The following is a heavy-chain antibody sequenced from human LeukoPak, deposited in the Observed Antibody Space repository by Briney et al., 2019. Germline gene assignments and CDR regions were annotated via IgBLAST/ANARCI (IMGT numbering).Heavy chain of an antibody. D-gene: IGHD6-6*01. CDR1: GYTFTDYY. J-gene: IGHJ4*02. Sequence: GASVKVSCKASGYTFTDYYMHWVRQAPGQGLEWMGRINPNSGGTNYAQKFQGRVTMTRDTSISTAYMELSRLISDDTAVYYCARGRYSSSSSYHFDYRGQGTLVTVSS. V-gene: IGHV1-2*06. CDR2: INPNSGGT. CDR3: ARGRYSSSSSYHFDY.